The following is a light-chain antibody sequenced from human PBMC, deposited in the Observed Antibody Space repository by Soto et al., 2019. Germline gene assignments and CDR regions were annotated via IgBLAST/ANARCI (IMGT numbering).Light chain of an antibody. Sequence: EIVLTQSPGTLSLSPGERATLSCRASQSVPNNYLAWYQHKPGQAPRLLIYAASSRAAGTPDRFSGSGSGTEFTLTISSPQSEDFAVYYCQQYDKWPLTFGPGTKVDIK. CDR3: QQYDKWPLT. CDR1: QSVPNNY. V-gene: IGKV3-20*01. J-gene: IGKJ3*01. CDR2: AAS.